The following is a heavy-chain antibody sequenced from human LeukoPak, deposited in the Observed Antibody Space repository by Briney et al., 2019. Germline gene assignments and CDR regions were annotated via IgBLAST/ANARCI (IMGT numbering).Heavy chain of an antibody. CDR1: GYSISSGYY. Sequence: SETLSLTCTVSGYSISSGYYWGWIRQPPGKGLEWIGSIYHSGSTYYNPSLKSRVTISVDTSKNQFSLKLSSVTAADTAVYYCARARAFRGYCSGGSCYYFDYWGQGTLVTVSS. V-gene: IGHV4-38-2*02. J-gene: IGHJ4*02. CDR2: IYHSGST. CDR3: ARARAFRGYCSGGSCYYFDY. D-gene: IGHD2-15*01.